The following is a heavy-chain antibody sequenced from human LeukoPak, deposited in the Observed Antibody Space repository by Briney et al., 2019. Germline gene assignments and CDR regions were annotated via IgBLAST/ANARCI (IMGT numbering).Heavy chain of an antibody. V-gene: IGHV4-38-2*01. Sequence: SETLSLTCAVSGYSISNGYFWGWVRQPPGQGLQWIASIYHSGTTYYNPSLKSRVTISVDRANNQFSLKLTSVTAADTAVYYCARPPDSSDYGAAFDYWGQGVLVIVSS. D-gene: IGHD4-11*01. CDR2: IYHSGTT. J-gene: IGHJ4*02. CDR1: GYSISNGYF. CDR3: ARPPDSSDYGAAFDY.